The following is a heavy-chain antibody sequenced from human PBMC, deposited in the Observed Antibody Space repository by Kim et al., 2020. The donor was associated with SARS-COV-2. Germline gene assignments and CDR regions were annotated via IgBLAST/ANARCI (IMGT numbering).Heavy chain of an antibody. CDR3: ARGGRHDNSGYYWGPFDY. Sequence: GGSLRLSCAASRFTFSNYGMHWVRQAPGKGLEWVAVISYDGSNKYYADSVKGRFTISRDNSKNTLDLQMNSLRAEDTAVYYCARGGRHDNSGYYWGPFDYWGQGTLVTVSS. D-gene: IGHD3-22*01. CDR2: ISYDGSNK. CDR1: RFTFSNYG. V-gene: IGHV3-30*03. J-gene: IGHJ4*02.